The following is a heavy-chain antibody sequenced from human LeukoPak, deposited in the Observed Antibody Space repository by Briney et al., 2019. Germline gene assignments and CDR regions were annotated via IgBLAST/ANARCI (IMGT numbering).Heavy chain of an antibody. CDR1: GFNFGDYI. J-gene: IGHJ5*02. V-gene: IGHV3-33*01. Sequence: GGSLRLSCTGSGFNFGDYIMSWVRQAPGKGLEWVTTIWYDGSNKYYGDSVKGRFTISRDNSKSTLYLQMNSLRAEDTAVYYCARDKGNHPYNWFDPWGQGTLVTVSS. CDR2: IWYDGSNK. D-gene: IGHD1-14*01. CDR3: ARDKGNHPYNWFDP.